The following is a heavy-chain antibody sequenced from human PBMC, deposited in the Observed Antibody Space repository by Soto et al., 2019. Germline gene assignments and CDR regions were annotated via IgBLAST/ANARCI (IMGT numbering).Heavy chain of an antibody. CDR2: INSDGSST. CDR3: AREDRYSSSWYRTEWFDT. Sequence: PGGSLRLSCAASGFTFSSYWMHWVRQAPGKGLVWVSRINSDGSSTSYADSVKGRFTISRDNAKNTLYLQMNSLRAEDTAVYYCAREDRYSSSWYRTEWFDTWGQGTLVTVSS. V-gene: IGHV3-74*01. CDR1: GFTFSSYW. D-gene: IGHD6-13*01. J-gene: IGHJ5*02.